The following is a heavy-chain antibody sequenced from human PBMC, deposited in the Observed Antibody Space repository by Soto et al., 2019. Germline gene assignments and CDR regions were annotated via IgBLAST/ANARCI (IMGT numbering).Heavy chain of an antibody. V-gene: IGHV3-48*03. D-gene: IGHD2-2*01. Sequence: EVQLVESGGGLVQPGGALRLSCAASGFTFSTYEMNWVRQAPGKGLEWVSYIRRSESTIYYADSVKGRFNISGDNAENSLYLQMNSLRAEDTAVYYCARTTFECRSISCRNYYYGLDVWGQGTTVTVSS. CDR2: IRRSESTI. J-gene: IGHJ6*02. CDR1: GFTFSTYE. CDR3: ARTTFECRSISCRNYYYGLDV.